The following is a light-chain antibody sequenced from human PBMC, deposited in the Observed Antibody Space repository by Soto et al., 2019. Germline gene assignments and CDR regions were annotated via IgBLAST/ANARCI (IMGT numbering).Light chain of an antibody. V-gene: IGKV3-15*01. Sequence: EIAMTQSPATLSVSPGQRATLSCRASQNVNSNLAWYQQKPGHAPSLLMYNVSTRATGFPARFSGSGSGTEFTLTISSLQSEDSAIYYCQQYNTLDPFGRGTRLEIK. CDR2: NVS. CDR3: QQYNTLDP. CDR1: QNVNSN. J-gene: IGKJ5*01.